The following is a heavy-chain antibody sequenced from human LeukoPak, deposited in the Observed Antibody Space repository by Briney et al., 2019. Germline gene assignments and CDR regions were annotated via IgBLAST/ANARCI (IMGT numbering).Heavy chain of an antibody. J-gene: IGHJ4*02. CDR2: IKSKSDGGTT. Sequence: GGSLRLSSAASGFTFSSAYMSWVRQAPGKGLEWSGRIKSKSDGGTTDYAATVKGRFIISRDHSKNTLYWQMYGLKTEGTAVYYCSTDAGYSSRWNNDWGQGILVTVSS. D-gene: IGHD6-13*01. CDR1: GFTFSSAY. V-gene: IGHV3-15*01. CDR3: STDAGYSSRWNND.